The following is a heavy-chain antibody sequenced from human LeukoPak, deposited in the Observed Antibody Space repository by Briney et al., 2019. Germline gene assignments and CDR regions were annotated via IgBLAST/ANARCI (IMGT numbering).Heavy chain of an antibody. CDR2: IYYSGST. Sequence: KPSETLSLTCTVSGGSISSSGYYWGWIRQPPGKGLEWIGSIYYSGSTYYNPSLKSRVTISVDTSKNQFSLKLSSVTAADTAVYYCARGESSVTYYYDSRPHYYFDYWGQGTLVTVSS. CDR1: GGSISSSGYY. CDR3: ARGESSVTYYYDSRPHYYFDY. V-gene: IGHV4-39*01. J-gene: IGHJ4*02. D-gene: IGHD3-22*01.